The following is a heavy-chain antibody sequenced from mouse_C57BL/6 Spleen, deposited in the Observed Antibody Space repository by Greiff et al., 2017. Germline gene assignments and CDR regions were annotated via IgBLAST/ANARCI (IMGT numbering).Heavy chain of an antibody. J-gene: IGHJ2*01. V-gene: IGHV1-82*01. Sequence: VQLQESGPELVKPGASVKISCKASGYAFSSPWMNWVKQRPGKGLEWIGRIYPGDGDTNYNGKFKGKATLTADKSSSTAYMQLSSLTSEDSAVYFCARDDYQYYFDYWGQGTTLTVSS. CDR3: ARDDYQYYFDY. CDR1: GYAFSSPW. D-gene: IGHD2-4*01. CDR2: IYPGDGDT.